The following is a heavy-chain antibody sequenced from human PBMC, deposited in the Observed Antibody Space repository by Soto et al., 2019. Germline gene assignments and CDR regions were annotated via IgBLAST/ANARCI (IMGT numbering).Heavy chain of an antibody. Sequence: QVQLQQWGAGLLKPSETLSLTCAVYGGSFSGYYWSWIRQPPGKGLEWIGEINHSGSTNYNPSLKSRVTISVDTSKNQFSLKLSSVTAADTAVYYCVGGAAAGTSGVWFDPWGQGTLVTVSS. V-gene: IGHV4-34*01. CDR1: GGSFSGYY. J-gene: IGHJ5*02. CDR2: INHSGST. D-gene: IGHD6-13*01. CDR3: VGGAAAGTSGVWFDP.